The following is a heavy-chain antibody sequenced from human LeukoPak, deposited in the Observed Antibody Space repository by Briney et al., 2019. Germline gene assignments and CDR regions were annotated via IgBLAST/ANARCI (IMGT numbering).Heavy chain of an antibody. CDR3: ARSYYYDSSGYYSHDAFDI. D-gene: IGHD3-22*01. J-gene: IGHJ3*02. CDR1: GYSFTSYW. V-gene: IGHV5-51*01. CDR2: IYPGDSDT. Sequence: GESLKISCKGSGYSFTSYWIGWGRQMPGKGLEWMGIIYPGDSDTRYSPSFQGQVTISADKSISTAYLQWSSLKASDTAMYYCARSYYYDSSGYYSHDAFDIWGQGTMVTVSS.